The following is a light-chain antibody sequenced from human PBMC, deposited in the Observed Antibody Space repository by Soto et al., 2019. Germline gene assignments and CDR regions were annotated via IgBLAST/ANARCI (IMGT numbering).Light chain of an antibody. CDR3: QQRSNWPLT. CDR1: QSVDSY. Sequence: DIVLAQSPGTLSFSPGERATLSCRASQSVDSYLAWHQQKPGQAPRLLIYEASNRASGIPARFSGSGSGTDFTLTISSLEPEDFAVYYCQQRSNWPLTFGGGTKVDIK. V-gene: IGKV3-11*01. J-gene: IGKJ4*01. CDR2: EAS.